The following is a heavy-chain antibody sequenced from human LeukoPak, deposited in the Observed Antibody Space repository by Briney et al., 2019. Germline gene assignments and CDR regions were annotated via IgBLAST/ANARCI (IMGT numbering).Heavy chain of an antibody. CDR1: GGSISSYY. J-gene: IGHJ4*02. Sequence: SETLSLTCTVSGGSISSYYWSWIRQPPGKGLEWIGYIYYSGSTNYNPSLKSRVTISVDTSKNQFSLKLSSVTAADTAVYYCAIRRVAGTWSYWGQGTLVTVSS. D-gene: IGHD6-19*01. V-gene: IGHV4-59*01. CDR3: AIRRVAGTWSY. CDR2: IYYSGST.